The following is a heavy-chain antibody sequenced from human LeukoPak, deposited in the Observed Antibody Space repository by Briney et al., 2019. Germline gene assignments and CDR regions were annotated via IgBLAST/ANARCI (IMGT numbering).Heavy chain of an antibody. V-gene: IGHV3-48*03. CDR3: AERGIAMIGGV. CDR2: ISSSGSTI. CDR1: GFTFSSYE. J-gene: IGHJ6*04. Sequence: GGSLRLSCAASGFTFSSYEMNWVRQAPGKGLEWVSYISSSGSTIYYADSVKGRITISRDNAKNSLYLQMTSPSADDTVDYYCAERGIAMIGGVWGKGTTVTISS. D-gene: IGHD3-10*02.